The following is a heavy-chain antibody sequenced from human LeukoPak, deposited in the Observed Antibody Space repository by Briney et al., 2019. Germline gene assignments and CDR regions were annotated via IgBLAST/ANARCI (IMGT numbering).Heavy chain of an antibody. CDR1: GYTFTGYY. J-gene: IGHJ4*02. D-gene: IGHD3-10*01. CDR3: ARGSDTMVRGVLYLGQDDY. V-gene: IGHV1-2*02. CDR2: INPNSGGT. Sequence: ASVKVSCKASGYTFTGYYMHWVRQAPGQGLEWMGWINPNSGGTNYAQKFQGRVTMTRDTSISTAYMELSRLRSDDTAVYYCARGSDTMVRGVLYLGQDDYWGQGTLVTVSS.